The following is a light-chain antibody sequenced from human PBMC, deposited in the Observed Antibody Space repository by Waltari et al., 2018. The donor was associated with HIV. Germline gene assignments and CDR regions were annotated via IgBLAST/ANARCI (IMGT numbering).Light chain of an antibody. J-gene: IGLJ2*01. Sequence: QSVLTQPPSASGTPGQRVTISCSGSSSNIGSKYVYWYQQLPGTAPKLLIYRNNQLPSGVPDRFSGSKSGTSASLAISGLRSEDEADYYCAAWDDSLLFGGGTKLTVL. V-gene: IGLV1-47*01. CDR2: RNN. CDR3: AAWDDSLL. CDR1: SSNIGSKY.